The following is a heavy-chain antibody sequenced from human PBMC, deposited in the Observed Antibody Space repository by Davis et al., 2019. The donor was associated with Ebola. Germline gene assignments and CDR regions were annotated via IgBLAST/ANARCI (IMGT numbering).Heavy chain of an antibody. CDR2: TYHSGST. CDR1: GGSLKSYY. V-gene: IGHV4-59*08. J-gene: IGHJ6*02. Sequence: GSLRLSCTVSGGSLKSYYWSWIRQPPGKGLEWIGHTYHSGSTNYNPALANRVSISVDASKNQISLEVTSVTAADTAVYYCARQTYDTVDYYYYGMDVWGHGTTVTVSS. D-gene: IGHD1-1*01. CDR3: ARQTYDTVDYYYYGMDV.